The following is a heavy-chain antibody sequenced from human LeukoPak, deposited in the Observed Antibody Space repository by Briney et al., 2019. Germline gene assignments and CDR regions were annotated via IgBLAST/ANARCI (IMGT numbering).Heavy chain of an antibody. J-gene: IGHJ5*02. Sequence: GGSLRLSCAASGFTFSSYAMHWVRQAPGKGLEWVAVISYDGSNKYYADSVKGRFTISRDNSKSTLYLQMNSLRAEDTAVYYCARVAAAGHLYNWFDPWGQGTLVTVSS. CDR3: ARVAAAGHLYNWFDP. CDR2: ISYDGSNK. D-gene: IGHD6-13*01. CDR1: GFTFSSYA. V-gene: IGHV3-30*04.